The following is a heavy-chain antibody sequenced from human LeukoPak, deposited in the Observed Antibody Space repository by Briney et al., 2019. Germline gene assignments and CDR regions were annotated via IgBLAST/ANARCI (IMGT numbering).Heavy chain of an antibody. CDR3: SGRANYGSSYYYMDV. D-gene: IGHD2-2*01. CDR1: GGSISSSRSHY. CDR2: FYYSGST. Sequence: SETLSLTCSVSGGSISSSRSHYWGWIRQPPGKGLEWIGSFYYSGSTYYNPSLKSRVTISGDTSKNQFSLKMSSVTAADTAVYYCSGRANYGSSYYYMDVWGKGTTVTVPS. V-gene: IGHV4-39*01. J-gene: IGHJ6*03.